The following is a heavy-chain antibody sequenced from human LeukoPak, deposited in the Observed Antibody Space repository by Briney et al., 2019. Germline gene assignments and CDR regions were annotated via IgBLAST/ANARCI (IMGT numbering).Heavy chain of an antibody. CDR1: GFTFTTYT. CDR3: ARGAPIRVAVAATFDP. Sequence: ASVTVSCKTSGFTFTTYTMHWVRQAPGQRLEWMGWINAGNGNTQYSQKFRGRVTITRDTSASTAYMELSNLRSEDTAVYYCARGAPIRVAVAATFDPWGQGTLVTVPS. D-gene: IGHD6-19*01. CDR2: INAGNGNT. V-gene: IGHV1-3*01. J-gene: IGHJ5*02.